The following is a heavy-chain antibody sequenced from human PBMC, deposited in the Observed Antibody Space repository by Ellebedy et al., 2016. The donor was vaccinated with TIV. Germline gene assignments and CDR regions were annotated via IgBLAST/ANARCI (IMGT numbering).Heavy chain of an antibody. Sequence: PGGSLRLSCAASGFTFSSYAMHRVRQAPGKGLEWVAVISYDGSNKYYADSVKGRFTISRDNSKNTLYLQMNSLRPEDTAVYYCATDGEYSSSWYFRFDPWGQGTLVTVSS. CDR1: GFTFSSYA. CDR3: ATDGEYSSSWYFRFDP. D-gene: IGHD6-13*01. J-gene: IGHJ5*02. CDR2: ISYDGSNK. V-gene: IGHV3-30-3*01.